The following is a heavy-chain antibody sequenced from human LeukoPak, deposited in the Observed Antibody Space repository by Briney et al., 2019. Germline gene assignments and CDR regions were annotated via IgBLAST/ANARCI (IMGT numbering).Heavy chain of an antibody. V-gene: IGHV4-61*02. Sequence: SETLSLTCTVSGGSISSGSYYWSWIRQPAGKGLEWIGRIYTSGSTNYNPSFKSRVTISVDKSKNQFSLKLSSVTAADTAVYYCARRRTEGAFDIWGQGTMVTVSS. CDR1: GGSISSGSYY. CDR2: IYTSGST. J-gene: IGHJ3*02. CDR3: ARRRTEGAFDI.